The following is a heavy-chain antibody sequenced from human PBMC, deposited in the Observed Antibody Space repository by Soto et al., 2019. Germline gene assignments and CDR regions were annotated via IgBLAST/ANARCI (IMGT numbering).Heavy chain of an antibody. Sequence: LRLSCAASGFTFSSYWMHWVRQAPGKGLVWVSRINSDGSSTSYADSVKGRFTISRDNAKNTLYLQMNSLRAEDTAVYYCASLAPLMYSSSSAYYYYYMDVWGKGTTVTVSS. V-gene: IGHV3-74*01. CDR2: INSDGSST. D-gene: IGHD6-6*01. CDR1: GFTFSSYW. J-gene: IGHJ6*03. CDR3: ASLAPLMYSSSSAYYYYYMDV.